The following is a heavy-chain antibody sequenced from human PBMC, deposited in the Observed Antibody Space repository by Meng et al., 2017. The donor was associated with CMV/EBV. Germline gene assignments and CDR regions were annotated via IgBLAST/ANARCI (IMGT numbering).Heavy chain of an antibody. D-gene: IGHD1-26*01. CDR2: IYYSGST. J-gene: IGHJ4*02. CDR1: GGFVSSGSYY. V-gene: IGHV4-61*01. Sequence: SETLSLTCTVSGGFVSSGSYYWSWIRQPPGKGLEWIGYIYYSGSTNYNPSLKSRVTISVDTSKNQFSLKLSSVTAADTAVYYCARASGSLISFDYWGQGTLVTVSS. CDR3: ARASGSLISFDY.